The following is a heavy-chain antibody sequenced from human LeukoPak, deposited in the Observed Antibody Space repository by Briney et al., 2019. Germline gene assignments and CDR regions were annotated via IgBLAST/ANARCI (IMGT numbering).Heavy chain of an antibody. CDR1: GFTFDDYA. V-gene: IGHV3-43D*03. CDR2: ISWDGCST. Sequence: PGGSLRLSCAASGFTFDDYAIHWGRQAPGKGLEWVSLISWDGCSTYYADSVKGRFTISRDNSKNSLYLQMNSLRAEDTALYYCARHVVAVGFDYWGQGTLVTVSS. D-gene: IGHD3-22*01. CDR3: ARHVVAVGFDY. J-gene: IGHJ4*02.